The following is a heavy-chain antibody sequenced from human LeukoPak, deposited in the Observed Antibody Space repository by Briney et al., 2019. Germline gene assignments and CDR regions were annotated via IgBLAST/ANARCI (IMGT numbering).Heavy chain of an antibody. V-gene: IGHV1-69*05. CDR1: GGTFNSYA. J-gene: IGHJ6*03. D-gene: IGHD5-24*01. Sequence: SVKVSCKASGGTFNSYAISWVRQAPGQGLEWMGGIMPLFGTANYAQEFQGRVTFTTDDSASTAYMEVSSLRSEDTAVYYCASGSLGDGYGVGDYYQYMDVWGKGTTVTVSS. CDR2: IMPLFGTA. CDR3: ASGSLGDGYGVGDYYQYMDV.